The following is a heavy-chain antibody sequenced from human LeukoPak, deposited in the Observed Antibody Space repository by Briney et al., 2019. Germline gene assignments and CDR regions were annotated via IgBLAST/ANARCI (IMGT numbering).Heavy chain of an antibody. V-gene: IGHV3-23*01. D-gene: IGHD3-22*01. J-gene: IGHJ5*02. CDR2: ISGSGDTT. CDR3: APHSSGAFPNWFDP. CDR1: GFTFSNYA. Sequence: GGSLRLSCAVSGFTFSNYAISWVRQAPGKGLEWVSSISGSGDTTYYSDPVKGRFTISRDNSKNTLDLQMNSLRAEDTAVYYYAPHSSGAFPNWFDPWRQGTLVTVSS.